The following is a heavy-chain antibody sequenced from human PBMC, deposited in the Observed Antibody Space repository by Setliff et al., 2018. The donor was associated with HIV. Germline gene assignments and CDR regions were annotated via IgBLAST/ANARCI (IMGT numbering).Heavy chain of an antibody. CDR1: GGSINSGSYY. Sequence: PSETLSLTCTVSGGSINSGSYYWSWIRQPAGKGLEWIGRIYTSGSTNYNPSLRSRVAMSIDTSENQFSLKLNSVTAADTAVYYCARRGRDGVLIVFATGFDPWGQGTLVTVFS. J-gene: IGHJ5*02. CDR3: ARRGRDGVLIVFATGFDP. CDR2: IYTSGST. D-gene: IGHD2-8*01. V-gene: IGHV4-61*02.